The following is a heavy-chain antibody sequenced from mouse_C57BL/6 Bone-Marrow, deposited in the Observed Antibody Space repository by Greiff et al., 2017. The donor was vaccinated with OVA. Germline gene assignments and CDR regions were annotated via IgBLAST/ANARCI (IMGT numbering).Heavy chain of an antibody. CDR3: ARSRCYGRFWYFDV. CDR1: GFSLSTSGMG. D-gene: IGHD1-1*01. Sequence: QVQLKESGPGILQPSQSLSLSCPFSGFSLSTSGMGVGWIRQPSGMGLVWLVHIWWDDDKYYNPALKSRLTISKDTSKNQVFLKIANVGSATTATYDCARSRCYGRFWYFDVWGTGTTVTVSS. V-gene: IGHV8-8*01. CDR2: IWWDDDK. J-gene: IGHJ1*03.